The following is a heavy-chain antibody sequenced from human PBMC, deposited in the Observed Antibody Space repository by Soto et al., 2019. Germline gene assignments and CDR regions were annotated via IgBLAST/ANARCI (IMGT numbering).Heavy chain of an antibody. Sequence: SEILSLTCTVSGGSISSADYYWSWIHQPPGKGLEWIGYFHSSGATYKDPSLKSRVTISVDTSKNQFSLKLSSVTAADTAVYYCARNRFPGRIPDPWGQGTLVTSPQ. V-gene: IGHV4-30-4*01. CDR2: FHSSGAT. CDR1: GGSISSADYY. CDR3: ARNRFPGRIPDP. J-gene: IGHJ5*02. D-gene: IGHD1-26*01.